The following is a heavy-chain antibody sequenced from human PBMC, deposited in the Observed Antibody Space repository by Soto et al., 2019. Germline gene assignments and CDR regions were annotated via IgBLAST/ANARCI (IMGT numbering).Heavy chain of an antibody. J-gene: IGHJ5*02. CDR2: IYYDGST. D-gene: IGHD6-25*01. V-gene: IGHV4-59*01. CDR3: ARDQLSSGLYVWFDP. Sequence: SETLSLTCTVSGCSISTYYWSWIRQPPGKGLEWIGYIYYDGSTSYNPSLRSRVTISVDTSKNQFSLILSSVTSADTAVYYCARDQLSSGLYVWFDPWGQGTLVTVSS. CDR1: GCSISTYY.